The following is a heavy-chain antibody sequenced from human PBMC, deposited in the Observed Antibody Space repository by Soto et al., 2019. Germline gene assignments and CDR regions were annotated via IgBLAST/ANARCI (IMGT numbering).Heavy chain of an antibody. CDR3: TTDRLVATIEDYYYYGMDV. CDR2: IKSKTDGGTT. CDR1: GFTFSNVW. D-gene: IGHD5-12*01. J-gene: IGHJ6*02. V-gene: IGHV3-15*07. Sequence: GGSLRLSCAASGFTFSNVWMNWVRQAPGKGLEWVGRIKSKTDGGTTDYAAPVKGRFTISRDDSKNTLYLQMNSLKTEDTAVYYCTTDRLVATIEDYYYYGMDVWGQGTTVTVSS.